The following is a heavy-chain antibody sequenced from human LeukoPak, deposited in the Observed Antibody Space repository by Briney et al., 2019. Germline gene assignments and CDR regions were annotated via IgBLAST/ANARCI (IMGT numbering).Heavy chain of an antibody. Sequence: GESLKISCQASGYRFTNYWIGWVRQMPGKGLEWMGIIYPTDSDTRYSPSFQGQVTISADKSISTAYLQWSSLKASDTAMYYCARLPTVTTAFDYWGQGTLITVSS. D-gene: IGHD4-17*01. CDR1: GYRFTNYW. CDR2: IYPTDSDT. J-gene: IGHJ4*02. CDR3: ARLPTVTTAFDY. V-gene: IGHV5-51*01.